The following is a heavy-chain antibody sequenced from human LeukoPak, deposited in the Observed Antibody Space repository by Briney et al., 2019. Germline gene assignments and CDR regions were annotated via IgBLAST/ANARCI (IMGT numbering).Heavy chain of an antibody. J-gene: IGHJ4*02. CDR1: GYTFTSYG. Sequence: ASVKVSCKASGYTFTSYGISWVRQAPGQGLEWMGWISAYNGNTNYAQKLQGRVTMTTDTSTSTAYMELRSLRSDDTAVYYCARASRSATVTTKDYWGQGTLVTVSS. CDR3: ARASRSATVTTKDY. CDR2: ISAYNGNT. V-gene: IGHV1-18*01. D-gene: IGHD4-17*01.